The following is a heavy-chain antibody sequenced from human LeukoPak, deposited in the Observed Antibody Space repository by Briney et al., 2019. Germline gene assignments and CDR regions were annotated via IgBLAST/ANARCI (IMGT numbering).Heavy chain of an antibody. Sequence: PGGSLRLSCAASGFTFSSSGMHWGRQAPGKGLEWVALISYDGNNKYYADSVKGRFTISRDISKNTLYLQLNSLRAEDTAVYYCARDSYDSSGYYPDYWGQGTLVTVSS. CDR3: ARDSYDSSGYYPDY. CDR2: ISYDGNNK. CDR1: GFTFSSSG. V-gene: IGHV3-30*19. D-gene: IGHD3-22*01. J-gene: IGHJ4*02.